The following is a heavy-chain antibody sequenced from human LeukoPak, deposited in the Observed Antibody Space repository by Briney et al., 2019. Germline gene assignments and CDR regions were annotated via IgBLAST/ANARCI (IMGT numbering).Heavy chain of an antibody. CDR1: GYTFTGYY. J-gene: IGHJ3*02. D-gene: IGHD6-19*01. Sequence: ASVKVSCTASGYTFTGYYMHWVRQAPGQGLEWMGWINPNSGGTNYAQKLQGRVTMTTDTSTSTAYMELRSLRSDDTAVYYCARESSLEQWLNAFDIWGQGTMVTVSS. CDR3: ARESSLEQWLNAFDI. CDR2: INPNSGGT. V-gene: IGHV1-2*02.